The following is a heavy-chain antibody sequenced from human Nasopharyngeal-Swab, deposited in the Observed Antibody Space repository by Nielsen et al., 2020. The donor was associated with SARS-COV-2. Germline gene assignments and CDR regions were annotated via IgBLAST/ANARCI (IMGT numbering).Heavy chain of an antibody. Sequence: WIRQPPGQGLEWIGSIYYSGSTYYNPSLKSRVTISVETSKNQFSLKLTPVTAADTAVYYCARDTSAEKRGNWFDPWGQGTLVTVSS. J-gene: IGHJ5*02. V-gene: IGHV4-39*02. D-gene: IGHD6-25*01. CDR2: IYYSGST. CDR3: ARDTSAEKRGNWFDP.